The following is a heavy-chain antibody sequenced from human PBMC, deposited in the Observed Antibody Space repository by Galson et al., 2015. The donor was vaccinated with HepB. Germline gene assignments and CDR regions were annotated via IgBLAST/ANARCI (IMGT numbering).Heavy chain of an antibody. CDR3: ARDRGSSGYLDDLSYDY. V-gene: IGHV1-18*01. Sequence: SVKVSCKVSGYTFTLYGITWIRQAPGQGLEWMGCIGAYNGNTHYAHNLQDRVTITIDTSTTTAYMEMKNLRSDDTAVYYCARDRGSSGYLDDLSYDYWGQGTEVAVSS. D-gene: IGHD3-22*01. J-gene: IGHJ4*02. CDR2: IGAYNGNT. CDR1: GYTFTLYG.